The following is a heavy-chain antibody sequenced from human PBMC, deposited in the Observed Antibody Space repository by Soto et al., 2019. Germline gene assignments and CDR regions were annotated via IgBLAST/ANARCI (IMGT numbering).Heavy chain of an antibody. V-gene: IGHV3-74*01. CDR2: FGGDENYT. CDR3: GKGKELGVVRYGLDA. D-gene: IGHD3-3*01. CDR1: GFSVKRYW. Sequence: PGGSLRLSCGASGFSVKRYWMHWVRQAPGKGLVWLSRFGGDENYTDYADSVSGRFTISRDIAKNTIYLQMNSLRAEDTAVYYCGKGKELGVVRYGLDAWGQGTTVTVSS. J-gene: IGHJ6*02.